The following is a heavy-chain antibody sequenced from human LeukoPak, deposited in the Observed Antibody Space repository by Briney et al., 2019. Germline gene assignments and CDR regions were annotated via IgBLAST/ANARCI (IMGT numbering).Heavy chain of an antibody. J-gene: IGHJ4*02. V-gene: IGHV3-23*01. CDR2: ISGSGGST. CDR3: AKDPSRALGRSPFDY. CDR1: GFTFSDST. Sequence: GGSLRLSCAGSGFTFSDSTMIWVRQAPGKGLEWVSAISGSGGSTYYADSVKGRFTISRDNSKNTLYLQMNSLRAEDTAVYYCAKDPSRALGRSPFDYWGQGTLVTVSS.